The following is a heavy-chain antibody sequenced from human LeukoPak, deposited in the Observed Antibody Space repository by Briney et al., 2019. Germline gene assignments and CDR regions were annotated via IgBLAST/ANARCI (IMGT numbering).Heavy chain of an antibody. CDR3: ARDAPEEDSGSYSLWSDY. D-gene: IGHD1-26*01. Sequence: GGSLRLSCAASGFTFSSYSMNWVRQAPGKGLEWVSFISSSSTYIYYADSLKGRLTISRDNAKNSLYLQMNSLRAEDTAVYYCARDAPEEDSGSYSLWSDYWGQGTLVTVSS. J-gene: IGHJ4*02. CDR2: ISSSSTYI. V-gene: IGHV3-21*06. CDR1: GFTFSSYS.